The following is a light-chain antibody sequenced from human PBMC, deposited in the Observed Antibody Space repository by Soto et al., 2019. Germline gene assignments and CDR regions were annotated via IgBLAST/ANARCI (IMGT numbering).Light chain of an antibody. J-gene: IGKJ5*01. CDR2: DAS. CDR1: QSVRSER. V-gene: IGKV3-20*01. Sequence: EIVLTQSPDTLYLSPGERATLSCRASQSVRSERLAWYQQKRGQAPTLLIFDASSRASGTPEGFSGSGSGTDFTLTISRLEPEDFAVYYCQEYDGALPITFGLGTRLEIK. CDR3: QEYDGALPIT.